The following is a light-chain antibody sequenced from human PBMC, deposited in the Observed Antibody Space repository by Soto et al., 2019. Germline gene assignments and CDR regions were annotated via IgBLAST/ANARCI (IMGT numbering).Light chain of an antibody. CDR1: QSVTSNY. CDR3: QQYGYSPQT. V-gene: IGKV3-20*01. CDR2: GAP. J-gene: IGKJ1*01. Sequence: EIVLTQSPATLSLSPGERATLSCRARQSVTSNYLAWYQQKPGQAPRLLLYGAPSRATAIPDRFSGSESVTDFTLTVSRLEPEDLAVYHCQQYGYSPQTFVQGTMVEIK.